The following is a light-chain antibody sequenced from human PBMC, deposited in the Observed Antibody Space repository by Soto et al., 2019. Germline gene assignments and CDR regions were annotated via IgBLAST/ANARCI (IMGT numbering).Light chain of an antibody. CDR1: SSDVSGYNY. CDR2: EVS. Sequence: QSALTQPASVSGSPGQSITISCTGPSSDVSGYNYVSWYQQHPGKAPKLMIYEVSNRPSGVSNRFSGSKSGNTASLTISGLQAEDEADYYCSSYTSRSTPDVVFGGGTKLTVL. CDR3: SSYTSRSTPDVV. V-gene: IGLV2-14*01. J-gene: IGLJ2*01.